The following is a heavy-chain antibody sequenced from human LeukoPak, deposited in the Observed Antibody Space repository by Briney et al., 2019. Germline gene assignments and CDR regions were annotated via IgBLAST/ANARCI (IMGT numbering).Heavy chain of an antibody. J-gene: IGHJ3*02. Sequence: GGSLRLSCAASGFTFSSYAMHWVRQAPGKGLEWVAVISYDGSNKYYADSVKGRFTISRDNSKNTLYLQMNSLRAEDTAVYYCARVQMGYYYGSSGYQSAFDIWGQGTMVTVSS. CDR2: ISYDGSNK. CDR1: GFTFSSYA. CDR3: ARVQMGYYYGSSGYQSAFDI. V-gene: IGHV3-30-3*01. D-gene: IGHD3-22*01.